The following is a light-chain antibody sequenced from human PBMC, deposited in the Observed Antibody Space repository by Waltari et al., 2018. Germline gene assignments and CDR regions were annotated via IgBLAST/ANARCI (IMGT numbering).Light chain of an antibody. V-gene: IGLV2-14*01. CDR3: SSYTSSSTVV. CDR2: DFS. CDR1: SRDVGGYNY. Sequence: QSALTQPASVSGSPGQSITISCTGTSRDVGGYNYVSWYQQHPGKAPKRMIYDFSKRPSGVSNRFSGSKSGNTASLTISGLQAEDEADYYCSSYTSSSTVVFGGGTKLTVL. J-gene: IGLJ2*01.